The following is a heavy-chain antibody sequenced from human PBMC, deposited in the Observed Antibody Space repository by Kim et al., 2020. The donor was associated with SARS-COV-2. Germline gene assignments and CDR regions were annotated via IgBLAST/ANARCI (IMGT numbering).Heavy chain of an antibody. CDR2: ISSNGGST. CDR3: VKSLRSSWYSPEYNWFDP. V-gene: IGHV3-64D*09. D-gene: IGHD6-13*01. Sequence: GGSLRLSCSASGFTFSSYAMHWVRQAPGKGLEYVSAISSNGGSTYYADSVKGRFTISRDNSKNTLYLQMSSLRAEDTAVYYCVKSLRSSWYSPEYNWFDPWGQGTLVTVSS. CDR1: GFTFSSYA. J-gene: IGHJ5*02.